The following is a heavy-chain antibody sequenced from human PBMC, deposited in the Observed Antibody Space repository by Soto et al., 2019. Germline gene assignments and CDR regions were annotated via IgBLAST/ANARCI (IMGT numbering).Heavy chain of an antibody. V-gene: IGHV4-39*02. D-gene: IGHD6-25*01. CDR3: ATGSAGYYYHYYGMDV. CDR2: IYHSGST. CDR1: GGSLRSSSNY. J-gene: IGHJ6*02. Sequence: PSATLSVTCSVSGGSLRSSSNYWGGLRQLPGKGLEWYRSIYHSGSTYYNPSLKNRVTISVDTSKNHFSLKLSSGTAADTAVYYCATGSAGYYYHYYGMDVWGQGTTVTVSS.